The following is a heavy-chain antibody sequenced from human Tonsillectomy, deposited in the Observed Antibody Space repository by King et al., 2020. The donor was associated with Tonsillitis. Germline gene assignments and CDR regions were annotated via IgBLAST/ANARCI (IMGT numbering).Heavy chain of an antibody. J-gene: IGHJ4*02. V-gene: IGHV3-23*04. Sequence: VQLVESGGGLVQPGGSLRLSCAASGFTFSSYAMSWVRQAPGKGLEWVSAIRGSGGSTYYAESVKGRCTISRDNSKNTLYLQMNSLRAEDTAVYYCAKVPYYYDSSGYFYFDYWGQGTLVTVSS. CDR2: IRGSGGST. CDR3: AKVPYYYDSSGYFYFDY. D-gene: IGHD3-22*01. CDR1: GFTFSSYA.